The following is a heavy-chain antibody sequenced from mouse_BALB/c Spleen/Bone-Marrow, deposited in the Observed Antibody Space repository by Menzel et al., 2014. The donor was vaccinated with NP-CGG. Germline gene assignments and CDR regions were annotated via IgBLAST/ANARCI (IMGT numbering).Heavy chain of an antibody. CDR1: GDSITNAY. CDR2: ISYSGNT. J-gene: IGHJ2*01. CDR3: ARGTGYYFDY. D-gene: IGHD3-3*01. Sequence: DVKLVESGPSLVKPSQTLSLTCSVTGDSITNAYWNWIRKFPGNKIDYMGYISYSGNTYYNPSLKSRISISRDTSKNQFYLQLNSVTTEDTATYFCARGTGYYFDYWGQGTALTVSS. V-gene: IGHV3-8*02.